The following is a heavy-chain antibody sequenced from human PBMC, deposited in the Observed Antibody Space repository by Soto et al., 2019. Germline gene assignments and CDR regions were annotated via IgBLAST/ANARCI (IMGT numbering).Heavy chain of an antibody. J-gene: IGHJ5*02. CDR1: GGTCINAW. Sequence: AGGSLRHSCAASGGTCINAWLSWVRQATGKGLEWVGRIKSKTDGGTTDYPAPVKGRFTISRDDSKDTLYLQMNSLKTEDTAVYYCTTRVIVGTTVWFDPWGQGTLVTVSS. CDR3: TTRVIVGTTVWFDP. D-gene: IGHD1-26*01. CDR2: IKSKTDGGTT. V-gene: IGHV3-15*07.